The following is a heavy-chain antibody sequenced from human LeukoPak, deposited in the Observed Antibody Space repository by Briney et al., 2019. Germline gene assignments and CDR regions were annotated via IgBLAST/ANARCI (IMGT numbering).Heavy chain of an antibody. Sequence: PGGSLRLSCAASGFTFSSYAMSWVRQAPGKGLEWVSAISGSGGTTYYADSVKGRFTISRDNSKNTLYLQMNSLRAEDTAVYYCAKPYSSSWYNWFDPWGQGTLVTVGS. D-gene: IGHD6-13*01. CDR3: AKPYSSSWYNWFDP. CDR2: ISGSGGTT. V-gene: IGHV3-23*01. CDR1: GFTFSSYA. J-gene: IGHJ5*02.